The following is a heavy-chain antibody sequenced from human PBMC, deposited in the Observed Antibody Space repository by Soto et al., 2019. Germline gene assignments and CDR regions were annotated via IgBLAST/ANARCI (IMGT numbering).Heavy chain of an antibody. CDR3: ARGGISSSSVYYYGMDV. V-gene: IGHV1-69*06. CDR1: GGTFSSYA. D-gene: IGHD6-6*01. CDR2: IIPIFGTA. Sequence: SVKVSCKASGGTFSSYAISWVRQAPGQGLEWMGGIIPIFGTANYAQKFQGRVTITADKSTSTAYMELSSLRSEDTAVYYCARGGISSSSVYYYGMDVWGQGTTVTVSS. J-gene: IGHJ6*02.